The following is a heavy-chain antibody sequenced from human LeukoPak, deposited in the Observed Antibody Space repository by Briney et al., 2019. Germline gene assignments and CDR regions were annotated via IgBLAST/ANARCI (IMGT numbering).Heavy chain of an antibody. Sequence: GGSLRLSCAASGFXFSSYAITWVRQAPGKGLEWVSTVSDSGGSTYYADSVKGRFTISRDNSKNTLYLQMNSLRAEDTAAYYCAKDKTSMVRGVMLHWGQGTLVTVSS. CDR3: AKDKTSMVRGVMLH. D-gene: IGHD3-10*01. J-gene: IGHJ4*02. V-gene: IGHV3-23*01. CDR2: VSDSGGST. CDR1: GFXFSSYA.